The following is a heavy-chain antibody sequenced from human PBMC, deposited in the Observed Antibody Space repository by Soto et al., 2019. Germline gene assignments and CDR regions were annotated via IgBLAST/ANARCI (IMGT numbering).Heavy chain of an antibody. CDR2: ISAYNGNT. D-gene: IGHD3-3*01. Sequence: ASVKVSCKASGYTFTSYGISWVRQAPGQGLEWMGWISAYNGNTNYAQKLQGRVTMTTDTSTSTAYMELRSLRSDDTAVYYCASSTYYDFWSGYPQGYYYGMDGWGQGPTVTVSS. J-gene: IGHJ6*02. CDR1: GYTFTSYG. CDR3: ASSTYYDFWSGYPQGYYYGMDG. V-gene: IGHV1-18*01.